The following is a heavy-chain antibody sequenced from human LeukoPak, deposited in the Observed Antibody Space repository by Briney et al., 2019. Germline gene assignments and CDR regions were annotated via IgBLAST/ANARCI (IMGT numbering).Heavy chain of an antibody. J-gene: IGHJ4*02. V-gene: IGHV4-30-4*08. CDR1: GGSISSGDYY. Sequence: PSETLSLTCTVSGGSISSGDYYWSWIRQPPWKGLEWIEYIYYSGSTYYNPSLKSRVTISVDTSKNQFSLELSSVTAADTAVYYCARRGSTIFGLVTDYWGQGTLVTVSS. D-gene: IGHD3/OR15-3a*01. CDR2: IYYSGST. CDR3: ARRGSTIFGLVTDY.